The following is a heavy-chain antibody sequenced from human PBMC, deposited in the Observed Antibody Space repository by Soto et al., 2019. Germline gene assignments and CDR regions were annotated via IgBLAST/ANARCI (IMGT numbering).Heavy chain of an antibody. V-gene: IGHV3-48*04. Sequence: GGSLRLSCAASGFTFSSYSMNWVRQAPGKGLEWVSYISSSSSTIYYADSVKGRFTISRDNAKNSMYLQMNSLRAEETGGYYCARGFIIAAAGTDYWGQGTLVTVSS. D-gene: IGHD6-13*01. CDR2: ISSSSSTI. CDR3: ARGFIIAAAGTDY. CDR1: GFTFSSYS. J-gene: IGHJ4*02.